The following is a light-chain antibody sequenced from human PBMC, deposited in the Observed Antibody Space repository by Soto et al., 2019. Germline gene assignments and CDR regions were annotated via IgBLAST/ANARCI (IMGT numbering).Light chain of an antibody. CDR1: GSSIGTNT. Sequence: QSVLTQPPSASGTPGQRVTISCSGSGSSIGTNTVNWYRQLPGTAPKLLIYGNNQRPSGVPDRFSGSKSGTSASLAISGLQSEDEAEYYCAAWDGSLNNVLFG. CDR2: GNN. CDR3: AAWDGSLNNVL. J-gene: IGLJ2*01. V-gene: IGLV1-44*01.